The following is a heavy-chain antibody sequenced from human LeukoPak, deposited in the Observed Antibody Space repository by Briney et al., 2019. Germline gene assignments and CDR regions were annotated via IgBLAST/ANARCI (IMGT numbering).Heavy chain of an antibody. D-gene: IGHD3-10*01. Sequence: GGSLRLSCAASGFTFSSYGMHWVRQAPGKGLEWVAVIWYDGSNKYYADSVQGRFTISRDNSKNTLYLQMNSLRAEDTAVYYCASFYYGSGSDHFDYWGQGTLVTVSS. CDR2: IWYDGSNK. CDR3: ASFYYGSGSDHFDY. J-gene: IGHJ4*02. V-gene: IGHV3-33*01. CDR1: GFTFSSYG.